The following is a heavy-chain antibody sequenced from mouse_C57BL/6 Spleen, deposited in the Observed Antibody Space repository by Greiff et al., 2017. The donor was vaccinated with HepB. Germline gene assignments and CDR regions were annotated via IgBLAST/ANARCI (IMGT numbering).Heavy chain of an antibody. Sequence: VQLQQSGPELVKPGASVKMSCKASGYTFTDYNMHWVKQSHGKSLEWIGYINPNNGGTSYNQKFKGKATLTVNKSSSTAYMELRSLTSEDSAVYYCASYDGYRFYAMDYWGQGTSVTVSS. V-gene: IGHV1-22*01. CDR2: INPNNGGT. D-gene: IGHD2-3*01. CDR3: ASYDGYRFYAMDY. CDR1: GYTFTDYN. J-gene: IGHJ4*01.